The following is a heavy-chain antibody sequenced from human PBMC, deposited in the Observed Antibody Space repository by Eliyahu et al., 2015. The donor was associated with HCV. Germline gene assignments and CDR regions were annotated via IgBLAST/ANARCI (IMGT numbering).Heavy chain of an antibody. CDR2: IYYSGST. V-gene: IGHV4-59*08. Sequence: QVQLQESGPGLVKPSETLSLTCTVSGGSISSYYWSWIRQPPGKGLEWIGYIYYSGSTNYNPSLKSRVTISVDTSKNQFSLKLSSVTAADTAVYYCARHNDEPRYFDYWGQGTLVTVSS. CDR3: ARHNDEPRYFDY. D-gene: IGHD1-1*01. CDR1: GGSISSYY. J-gene: IGHJ4*02.